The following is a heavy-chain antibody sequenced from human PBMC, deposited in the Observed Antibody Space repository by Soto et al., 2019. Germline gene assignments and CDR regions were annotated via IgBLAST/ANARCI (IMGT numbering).Heavy chain of an antibody. D-gene: IGHD5-12*01. CDR1: GFTFSNAW. Sequence: ESGGGLVKPGGSLRLSCAASGFTFSNAWMSWVRQAPGKGLEWVGRIKSKTDGGTTDYAAPVKGRFTISRDDSKNTLYLQMNSLKTEDTAVYYCTTIYSGYDSYFDYWGQGTLVTVSS. V-gene: IGHV3-15*01. J-gene: IGHJ4*02. CDR3: TTIYSGYDSYFDY. CDR2: IKSKTDGGTT.